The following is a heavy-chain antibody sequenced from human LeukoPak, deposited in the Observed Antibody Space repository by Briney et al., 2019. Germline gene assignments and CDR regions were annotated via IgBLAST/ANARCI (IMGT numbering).Heavy chain of an antibody. CDR3: ARDRDQDSGDAFDI. D-gene: IGHD3-10*01. Sequence: PSETLSLTCTVSGYSISSGYYWGWIRQPPGKGLEWIGSIYHSGSTYYNPSLKSRVTISVDTSKNQFSLKLSSVTAADTAVYYCARDRDQDSGDAFDIWGQGTMVTVSS. V-gene: IGHV4-38-2*02. J-gene: IGHJ3*02. CDR1: GYSISSGYY. CDR2: IYHSGST.